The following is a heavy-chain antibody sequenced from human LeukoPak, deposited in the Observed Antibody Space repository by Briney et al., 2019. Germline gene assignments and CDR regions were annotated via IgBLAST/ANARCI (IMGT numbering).Heavy chain of an antibody. CDR3: ASLKTVPAATTYYYYGMDV. J-gene: IGHJ6*02. V-gene: IGHV4-39*01. D-gene: IGHD2-2*01. CDR1: GGSISSSSYY. Sequence: PSETLSLTCTVSGGSISSSSYYWDWIRQPPGKGLEWIGSIYYSGSTYYNPSLKSRVTISVDTSKNQFSLKLSSVTAADTAVYYCASLKTVPAATTYYYYGMDVWGQGTTVTVSS. CDR2: IYYSGST.